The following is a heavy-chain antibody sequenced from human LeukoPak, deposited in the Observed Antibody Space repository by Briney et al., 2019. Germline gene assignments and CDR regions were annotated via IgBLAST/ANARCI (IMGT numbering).Heavy chain of an antibody. CDR1: GGTFSSYA. CDR3: ARGVRRVDIVVVSNYYCFMDV. Sequence: SVKVSCKASGGTFSSYAISWVRQAPGQGLEWMGRIIPILGIANYAQKFQGRVTITADKSTSTAYMELSSLRSEDTAVYYCARGVRRVDIVVVSNYYCFMDVWGKGTTVTVSS. CDR2: IIPILGIA. J-gene: IGHJ6*03. D-gene: IGHD2-2*03. V-gene: IGHV1-69*04.